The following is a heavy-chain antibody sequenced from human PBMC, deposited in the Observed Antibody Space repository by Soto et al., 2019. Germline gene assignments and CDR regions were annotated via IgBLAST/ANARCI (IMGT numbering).Heavy chain of an antibody. D-gene: IGHD6-19*01. V-gene: IGHV4-59*12. CDR3: ARGAGGSGLNWFDP. CDR1: GSSIIGYY. CDR2: IHYSGSA. J-gene: IGHJ5*02. Sequence: PSETLSLTCTFSGSSIIGYYWTWIRQSPERGLEWIGYIHYSGSANYNPSLNNRLTMSVDRSKSQFSMKLASVTAADTAVYYCARGAGGSGLNWFDPWGEGTLVTVAS.